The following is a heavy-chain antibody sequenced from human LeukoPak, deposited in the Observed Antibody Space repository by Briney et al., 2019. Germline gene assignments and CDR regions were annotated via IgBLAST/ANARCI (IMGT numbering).Heavy chain of an antibody. CDR3: ARDRWLAPRGAFDI. J-gene: IGHJ3*02. V-gene: IGHV4-30-4*08. D-gene: IGHD6-19*01. CDR1: GGSISSGDYY. Sequence: SQTLSLTCTVSGGSISSGDYYWSWIRQPPGKGLEWIGYIYYSGSTYYNPSLKSRVTISVDTSKNQFSLKLSSVTAADTAVYYCARDRWLAPRGAFDIWGQGTMVTVSS. CDR2: IYYSGST.